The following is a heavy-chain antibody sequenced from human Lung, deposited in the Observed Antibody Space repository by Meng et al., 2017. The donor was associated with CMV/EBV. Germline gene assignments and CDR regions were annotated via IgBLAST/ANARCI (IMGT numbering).Heavy chain of an antibody. V-gene: IGHV4-61*01. D-gene: IGHD6-6*01. CDR3: AAGPPSSSSSFCDY. CDR2: IYYSGST. Sequence: GSLRLXCTVSGGSVISGSYYWSWIRQPPGKGLEWIGYIYYSGSTNYNPSLKSRVTMSIDTSKNQFSLKLSSVTPADTAVYYCAAGPPSSSSSFCDYWGPGTXVTVSS. J-gene: IGHJ4*02. CDR1: GGSVISGSYY.